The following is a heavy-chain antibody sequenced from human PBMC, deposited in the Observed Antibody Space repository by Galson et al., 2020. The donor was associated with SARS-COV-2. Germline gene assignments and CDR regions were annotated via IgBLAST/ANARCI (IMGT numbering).Heavy chain of an antibody. CDR3: AKGGII. D-gene: IGHD2-21*01. CDR2: IKQGGTAK. Sequence: GGSLRLSCAASGFSFSGYSMTWVRQAPGKGLEWVANIKQGGTAKYYVGSVNGRFTISRDDTVNSVFLQMNSLRADDTAVYYCAKGGIIRGQGTLVTVSS. J-gene: IGHJ4*02. CDR1: GFSFSGYS. V-gene: IGHV3-7*03.